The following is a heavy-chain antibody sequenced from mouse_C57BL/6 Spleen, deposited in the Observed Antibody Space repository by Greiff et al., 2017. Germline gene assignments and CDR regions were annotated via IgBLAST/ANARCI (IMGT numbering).Heavy chain of an antibody. CDR3: TRDGGSSGYDAMDY. CDR2: ISSGGDYI. Sequence: EVKVVESGEGLVKPGGSLKLSCAASGFTFSSYAMSWVRQTPEKRLEWVAYISSGGDYIYYADTVKGRFTISRDNARNTLYLQMSSLKSEDTAMYYCTRDGGSSGYDAMDYWGQGTSVTVSS. D-gene: IGHD3-2*02. CDR1: GFTFSSYA. J-gene: IGHJ4*01. V-gene: IGHV5-9-1*02.